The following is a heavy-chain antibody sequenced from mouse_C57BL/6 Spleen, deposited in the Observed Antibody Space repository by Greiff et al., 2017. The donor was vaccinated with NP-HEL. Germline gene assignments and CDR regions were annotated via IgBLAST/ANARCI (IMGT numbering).Heavy chain of an antibody. CDR3: TRSRGYYDFDY. V-gene: IGHV6-6*01. CDR1: GFTFSDAW. Sequence: EVQGVESGGGLVQPGGSMKLSCAASGFTFSDAWMDWVRQSPEKGLEWVAEIRNKANNHATYYAESVKGRFTISRDDSKSSVYLQMNSLRAEDTGIYYCTRSRGYYDFDYWGQGTTLTVSS. J-gene: IGHJ2*01. D-gene: IGHD2-3*01. CDR2: IRNKANNHAT.